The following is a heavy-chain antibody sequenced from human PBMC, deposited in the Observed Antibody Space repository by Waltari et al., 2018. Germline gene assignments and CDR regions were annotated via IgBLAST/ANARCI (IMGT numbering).Heavy chain of an antibody. J-gene: IGHJ4*02. D-gene: IGHD6-13*01. CDR1: GFTFSSYS. CDR2: ISSSSSYI. Sequence: EVQLVESGGGLVKPGGSLRLSCAASGFTFSSYSMNWVRQAPGKGLEWVSSISSSSSYIYYADSVKGRFTISRDNAKNSLYLQMNSRRAEDTAVYYCARAAPGGDIAAAGTPWSDWGQGTLVTVSS. CDR3: ARAAPGGDIAAAGTPWSD. V-gene: IGHV3-21*01.